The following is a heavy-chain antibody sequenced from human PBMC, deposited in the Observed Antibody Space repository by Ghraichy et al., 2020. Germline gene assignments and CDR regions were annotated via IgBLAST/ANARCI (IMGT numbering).Heavy chain of an antibody. J-gene: IGHJ2*01. CDR3: ARDRGRGLRSGYWYFDL. CDR2: ISYDGSNK. Sequence: GGSLRLSCAASGFTFSSYAMHWVRQAPGKGLEWVAVISYDGSNKYYADSVKGRFTISRDNSKNTLYLQMNSLRAEDTAVYYCARDRGRGLRSGYWYFDLWGRGTLVTVSS. D-gene: IGHD4-17*01. CDR1: GFTFSSYA. V-gene: IGHV3-30-3*01.